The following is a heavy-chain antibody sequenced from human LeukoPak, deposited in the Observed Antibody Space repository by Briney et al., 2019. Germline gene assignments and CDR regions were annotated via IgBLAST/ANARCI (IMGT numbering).Heavy chain of an antibody. J-gene: IGHJ3*02. Sequence: GGSLRLSCAASGFIFSSYWMHWVRQAPGKGLVWVSRINTDGRSTSYADSVKGRFTISRDNAKNTLYLQMNSLRAEDTSVYYCTKGYRTSPDAFDIWGQGTMVTVSS. CDR1: GFIFSSYW. CDR2: INTDGRST. CDR3: TKGYRTSPDAFDI. V-gene: IGHV3-74*01. D-gene: IGHD3-16*02.